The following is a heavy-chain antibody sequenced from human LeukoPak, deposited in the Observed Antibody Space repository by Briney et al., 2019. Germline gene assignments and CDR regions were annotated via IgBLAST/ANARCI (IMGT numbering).Heavy chain of an antibody. CDR1: GFTFSSHA. Sequence: PGGSLRLSCAAYGFTFSSHAMSWVRQAPGKGLEWVSAISGSGGSTYYADSVKGRFTISRDNSKNTMYLQMNSLRAEDTAVYSCAKVTRGGYYYDSSGTDWGQGTLVTVSS. V-gene: IGHV3-23*01. J-gene: IGHJ4*02. CDR3: AKVTRGGYYYDSSGTD. D-gene: IGHD3-22*01. CDR2: ISGSGGST.